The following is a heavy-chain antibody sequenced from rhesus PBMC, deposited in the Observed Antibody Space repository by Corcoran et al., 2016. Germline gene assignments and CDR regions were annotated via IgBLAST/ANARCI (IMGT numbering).Heavy chain of an antibody. CDR1: GGSISARFY. V-gene: IGHV4S7*01. D-gene: IGHD3-3*01. Sequence: QVQLQESGPGLVKPSVTLSLTCAVSGGSISARFYLRWVRPPPAKGLEWIGYIDGSGGSTYYNPSLKSRVTSATDTSKNQFSLKLSSVTAADTAVYYCARDPVLQYYFDYWGQGVLVTVSS. CDR2: IDGSGGST. J-gene: IGHJ4*01. CDR3: ARDPVLQYYFDY.